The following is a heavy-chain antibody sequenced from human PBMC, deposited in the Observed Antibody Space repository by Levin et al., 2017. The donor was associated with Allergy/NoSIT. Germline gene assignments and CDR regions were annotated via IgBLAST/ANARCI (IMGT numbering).Heavy chain of an antibody. CDR2: IIPIFGTA. V-gene: IGHV1-69*13. CDR1: GGTFSSYA. Sequence: ASVKVSCKASGGTFSSYAISWVRQAPGQGLEWMGGIIPIFGTANYAQKFQGRVTITADESTSTAYMELSSLRSEDTAVYYCAIASGSYSYYYYGMDVWGQGTTVTVSS. J-gene: IGHJ6*02. D-gene: IGHD1-26*01. CDR3: AIASGSYSYYYYGMDV.